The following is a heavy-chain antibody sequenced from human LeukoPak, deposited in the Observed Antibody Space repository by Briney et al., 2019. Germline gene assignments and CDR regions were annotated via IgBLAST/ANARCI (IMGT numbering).Heavy chain of an antibody. D-gene: IGHD3-3*01. J-gene: IGHJ4*02. Sequence: GRSLRLSCAASGFTFSSYAMHWVRQAPGKGLEWVAVISYDGSNKYYADSVKGRFTISRDNSKNTLYLQMNSLRAEDTAVYYCARDGGTIFGVAMGYRGTPNFDYWGQGTLVTVSS. CDR3: ARDGGTIFGVAMGYRGTPNFDY. CDR2: ISYDGSNK. CDR1: GFTFSSYA. V-gene: IGHV3-30-3*01.